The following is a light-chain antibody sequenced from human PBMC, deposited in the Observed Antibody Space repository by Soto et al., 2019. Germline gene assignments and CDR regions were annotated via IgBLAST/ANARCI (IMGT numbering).Light chain of an antibody. CDR3: QQYNNWPPRYT. J-gene: IGKJ2*01. CDR1: QRVSRA. Sequence: DIVLPQSPATLSVSPGESATLSCRASQRVSRALAWYQHVPGQAPRLLIYDSSTRATGVPARFSGSGSGTQFTLTISSLQSEDFAVYYCQQYNNWPPRYTFGQGTKLQI. V-gene: IGKV3-15*01. CDR2: DSS.